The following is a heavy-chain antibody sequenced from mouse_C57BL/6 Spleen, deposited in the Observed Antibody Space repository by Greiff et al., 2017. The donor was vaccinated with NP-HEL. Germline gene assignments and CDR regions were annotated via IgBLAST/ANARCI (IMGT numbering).Heavy chain of an antibody. Sequence: QVQLKQPGAELVKPGASVKLSCKASGYTFTSYWMHWVKQSPGQGLEWIGMIHPNSGSTTYNEKFTSKATLTVDKSSSTAYMQLSSLTSEDSAVYDCARPLYYGNDVGFAYWGQGTLVTVSA. J-gene: IGHJ3*01. CDR3: ARPLYYGNDVGFAY. V-gene: IGHV1-64*01. CDR1: GYTFTSYW. CDR2: IHPNSGST. D-gene: IGHD2-2*01.